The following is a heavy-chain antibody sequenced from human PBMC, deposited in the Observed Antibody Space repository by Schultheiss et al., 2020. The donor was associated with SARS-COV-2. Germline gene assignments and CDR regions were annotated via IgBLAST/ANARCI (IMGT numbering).Heavy chain of an antibody. D-gene: IGHD2/OR15-2a*01. J-gene: IGHJ5*02. V-gene: IGHV3-21*01. CDR1: GFTFSSYW. Sequence: GGSLRLSCAASGFTFSSYWMYWVRQAPGKGLEWVSAISGSGGSTYYADSVKGRFTISRDNAKNSLYLQMNSLRAEDTAVYYCARDRRYYGWFDPWGQGTLVTVSS. CDR3: ARDRRYYGWFDP. CDR2: ISGSGGST.